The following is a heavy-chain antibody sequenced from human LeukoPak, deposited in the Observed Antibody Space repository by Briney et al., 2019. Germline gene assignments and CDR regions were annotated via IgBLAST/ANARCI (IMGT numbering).Heavy chain of an antibody. J-gene: IGHJ1*01. CDR3: ATPESGDYSDLQQ. CDR2: ITTKGNNYAT. Sequence: PGGSLKLSCAASGFTFSDSPIHWVRQTSGRGLEWIGRITTKGNNYATVYGASVKGKYTIPRDDSRKTAYLQMNSLEIEDTAVYYCATPESGDYSDLQQWGQGTLVTVSS. CDR1: GFTFSDSP. V-gene: IGHV3-73*01. D-gene: IGHD1-26*01.